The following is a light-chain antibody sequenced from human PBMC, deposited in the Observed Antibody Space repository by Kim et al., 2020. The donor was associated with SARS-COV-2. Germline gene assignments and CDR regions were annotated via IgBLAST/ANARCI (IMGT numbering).Light chain of an antibody. CDR1: QGITSA. CDR3: QQFNSYPV. V-gene: IGKV1-13*02. J-gene: IGKJ2*01. Sequence: LSASVGDRVTITCRASQGITSALAWYQQKPGKAPKLLFYDASSLESGVPSRFCGSGSGTDFTITISSLQPEDFATYYCQQFNSYPVFGQGTKLEI. CDR2: DAS.